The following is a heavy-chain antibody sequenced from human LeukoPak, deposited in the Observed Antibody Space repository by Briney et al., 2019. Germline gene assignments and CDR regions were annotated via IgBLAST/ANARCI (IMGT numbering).Heavy chain of an antibody. CDR3: VRASVDSGGAFDI. CDR1: GGSISNDY. D-gene: IGHD3-22*01. V-gene: IGHV4-59*01. J-gene: IGHJ3*02. CDR2: VSQSGIT. Sequence: PSETLSLTCTVPGGSISNDYWAWIRQPPGKGLEWLGYVSQSGITKSNGDINNPSLESRVTTSRDTSKNQFSLKLSSTTAADTAVYYCVRASVDSGGAFDIWGQGTMVTVSS.